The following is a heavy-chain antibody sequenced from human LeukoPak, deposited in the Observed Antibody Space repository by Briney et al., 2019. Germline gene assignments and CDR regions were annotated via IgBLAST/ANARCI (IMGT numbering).Heavy chain of an antibody. CDR1: GFTVSSNY. D-gene: IGHD5/OR15-5a*01. J-gene: IGHJ4*02. V-gene: IGHV3-66*01. Sequence: PGGSLRLSCAASGFTVSSNYMSWVRQAPGKGLEWVSVIYSGGSAFSPDSVKGRFIVSRDNSKNPLYLQMNSLRAEDTAVYYCARISSLNYYFDYWGQGTLVTVSS. CDR3: ARISSLNYYFDY. CDR2: IYSGGSA.